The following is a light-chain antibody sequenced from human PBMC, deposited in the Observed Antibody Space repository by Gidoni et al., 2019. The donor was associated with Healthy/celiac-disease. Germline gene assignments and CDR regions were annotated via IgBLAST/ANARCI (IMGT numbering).Light chain of an antibody. J-gene: IGKJ1*01. V-gene: IGKV3-20*01. CDR2: GAS. Sequence: EIVLTQSPGTLSLSPGERATLSCRASQSVSSSYLAWYQQKPGQAPRLLIYGASSRATSIPDRFSGSGSGTDLTLTISRLESEDLAGYYCQQYGSSTWTFGQGTKVEIK. CDR1: QSVSSSY. CDR3: QQYGSSTWT.